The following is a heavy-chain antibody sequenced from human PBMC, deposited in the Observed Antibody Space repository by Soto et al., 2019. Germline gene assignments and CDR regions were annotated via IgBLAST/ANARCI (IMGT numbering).Heavy chain of an antibody. V-gene: IGHV4-30-4*01. D-gene: IGHD3-9*01. J-gene: IGHJ5*01. CDR1: GASITSVDYY. Sequence: SGTLSLTCTVSGASITSVDYYWSWIRQSPGTGLEWIGYIYYRGTSYYNPSLKSRVSMSVDTSKNQFSLKLESVTAADTAVYYCARALGILAGYYRPWGQGTLVTVSS. CDR3: ARALGILAGYYRP. CDR2: IYYRGTS.